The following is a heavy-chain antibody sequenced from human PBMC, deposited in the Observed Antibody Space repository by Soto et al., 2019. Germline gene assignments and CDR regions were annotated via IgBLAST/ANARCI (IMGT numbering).Heavy chain of an antibody. CDR1: GYTFTGYY. J-gene: IGHJ4*02. CDR2: INPNSGGT. V-gene: IGHV1-2*02. Sequence: AASVKVSCKASGYTFTGYYMHWVRQAPGQGLEWMGWINPNSGGTNYAQKFQGRVTMTRDTSISTAYMELSRLRSDDTAVYYCARDFTHYYDSSGYYQPYFDYWGQGTLVTVSS. D-gene: IGHD3-22*01. CDR3: ARDFTHYYDSSGYYQPYFDY.